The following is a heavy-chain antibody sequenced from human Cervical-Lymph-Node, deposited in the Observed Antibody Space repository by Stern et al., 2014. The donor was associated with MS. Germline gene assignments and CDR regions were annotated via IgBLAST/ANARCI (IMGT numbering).Heavy chain of an antibody. CDR2: IVVGSGKT. CDR1: GFTFTSSA. D-gene: IGHD3-22*01. V-gene: IGHV1-58*01. J-gene: IGHJ3*02. Sequence: QMQLVQSGPEVKKPGTSVKVSCKASGFTFTSSAVQWVRQARGKLLEWVGWIVVGSGKTNYAQKVQERVTITRDMSTSTAYMELSSLRSEDTAVYYCAAVPDYYDSSGADAFDIWGQGTMVTVSS. CDR3: AAVPDYYDSSGADAFDI.